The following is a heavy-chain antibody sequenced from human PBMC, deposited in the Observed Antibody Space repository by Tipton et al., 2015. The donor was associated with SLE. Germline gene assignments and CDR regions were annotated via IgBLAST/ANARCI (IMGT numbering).Heavy chain of an antibody. CDR3: AREGYDSFYYYYYMDV. Sequence: TLSLTCTVPGDSINSNYYWSWIRQPPGKGLEWIGYIYYSGYTNYNPSLKSRLTISLDTSKNQFSLKLSSVTAADTAVYYCAREGYDSFYYYYYMDVWGKGTTVTVSS. V-gene: IGHV4-59*01. D-gene: IGHD3-22*01. CDR1: GDSINSNYY. J-gene: IGHJ6*03. CDR2: IYYSGYT.